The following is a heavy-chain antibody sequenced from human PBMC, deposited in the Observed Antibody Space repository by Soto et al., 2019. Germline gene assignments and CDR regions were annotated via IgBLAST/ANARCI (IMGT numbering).Heavy chain of an antibody. CDR3: AGPDTAVVKTAGY. D-gene: IGHD5-18*01. V-gene: IGHV3-7*01. CDR1: GFIFSDHW. Sequence: ELQLVESGGNLVQPGGSLRLSCVTSGFIFSDHWMSWVRQAPGKGLEWVANIRGDGNDIYYVDSVKGRFTISRDNAKNSLYLQMNSLRVEDTALYYCAGPDTAVVKTAGYWGQGTLVTVSS. CDR2: IRGDGNDI. J-gene: IGHJ4*02.